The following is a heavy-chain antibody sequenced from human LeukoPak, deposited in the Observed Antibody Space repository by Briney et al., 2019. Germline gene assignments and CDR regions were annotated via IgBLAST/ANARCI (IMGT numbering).Heavy chain of an antibody. CDR1: GFTFNYYD. D-gene: IGHD3-22*01. CDR2: IRTTGDT. V-gene: IGHV3-13*01. J-gene: IGHJ2*01. CDR3: ARGVSYYYDNSGHPGWYFDL. Sequence: GGSLRLSCAVSGFTFNYYDMHWVRQAPGKRLEWVSAIRTTGDTHYPDSVKGRFALSREDPKNSVHVQMNTLRAGDTAVYYCARGVSYYYDNSGHPGWYFDLWGRGTLVTVSS.